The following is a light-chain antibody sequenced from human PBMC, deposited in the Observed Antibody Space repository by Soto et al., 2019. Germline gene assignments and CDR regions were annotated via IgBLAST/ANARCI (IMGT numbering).Light chain of an antibody. CDR2: GAS. CDR1: QSLSSSY. V-gene: IGKV3-20*01. CDR3: LQHGSSLDT. J-gene: IGKJ2*01. Sequence: EVVLTQSPGTLSLSPGERATLSCRASQSLSSSYLAWYQQKPGQAPRLLIYGASSRATGIPDRFSGSGSGTDFTLTISSLEPEDFAVYFCLQHGSSLDTFGQGTKLEIK.